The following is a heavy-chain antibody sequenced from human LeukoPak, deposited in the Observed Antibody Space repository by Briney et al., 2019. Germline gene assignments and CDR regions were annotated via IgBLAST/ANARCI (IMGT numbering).Heavy chain of an antibody. D-gene: IGHD3-10*01. J-gene: IGHJ4*02. CDR1: GFTFSSYS. CDR3: ARRAPGCYFDY. CDR2: ISTSSNTI. V-gene: IGHV3-48*01. Sequence: PGGSLRLSCAASGFTFSSYSMTWVRQAPGKGLEWVSYISTSSNTIYYADSVKGRFTISRDNAKNSLYLQMNSLRAEDTAVYYCARRAPGCYFDYWGQGTLVTVSS.